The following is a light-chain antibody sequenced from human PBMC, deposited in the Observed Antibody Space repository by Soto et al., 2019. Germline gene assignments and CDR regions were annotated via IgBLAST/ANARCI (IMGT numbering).Light chain of an antibody. CDR2: AAS. CDR3: KQYTSWTLLS. J-gene: IGKJ5*01. Sequence: EIMMTQSPATLSVSPGERATLSCRASQSISANIAWYQQKPGQAPRLLIYAASVRASGIPARFRGTGFGREFTPSTSSTQSEDSAVYYCKQYTSWTLLSFGQGTRLEIK. V-gene: IGKV3-15*01. CDR1: QSISAN.